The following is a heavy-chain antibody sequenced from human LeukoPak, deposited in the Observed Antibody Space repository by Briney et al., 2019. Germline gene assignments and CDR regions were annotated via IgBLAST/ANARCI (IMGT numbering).Heavy chain of an antibody. CDR2: INPSSGGT. D-gene: IGHD3-3*01. Sequence: GASVKVSCKASGYTFTGYYMHWVRQAPGQGLEWMGWINPSSGGTNYAQKFQGRVTMTRDTSISTAYMELSRLRSDDTAVYYCARNLWAATYYDFWSGYYCGFDYWGQGTLVTVSS. V-gene: IGHV1-2*02. CDR3: ARNLWAATYYDFWSGYYCGFDY. J-gene: IGHJ4*02. CDR1: GYTFTGYY.